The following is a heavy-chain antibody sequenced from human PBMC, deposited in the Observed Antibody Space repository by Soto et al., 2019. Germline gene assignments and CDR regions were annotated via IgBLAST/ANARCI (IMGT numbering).Heavy chain of an antibody. D-gene: IGHD2-2*01. V-gene: IGHV3-30*18. Sequence: GGSLRLSCAASGFTFSSYGMHWVRQAPGKGLEWVAVISYDGSNKYYADSVKGRFTISRDNSKNTLYLQMNSLRAEDTAVYYCAKVARYCSSTSCYGLYYYYGMDVWGQGTTVTVSS. CDR1: GFTFSSYG. CDR3: AKVARYCSSTSCYGLYYYYGMDV. CDR2: ISYDGSNK. J-gene: IGHJ6*02.